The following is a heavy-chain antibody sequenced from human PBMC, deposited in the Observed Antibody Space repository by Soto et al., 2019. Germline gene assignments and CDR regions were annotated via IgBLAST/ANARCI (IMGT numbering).Heavy chain of an antibody. V-gene: IGHV4-34*01. J-gene: IGHJ5*02. CDR2: INHVGGT. D-gene: IGHD3-16*01. CDR3: VRIRYQLPSSVLWLDP. Sequence: LSLTCAVYGGFLSESYWTWIRQPPGKGLEWIGEINHVGGTNYNPSLKSRVTMSVDTSQNQFSLRLISVTAADTAMYFCVRIRYQLPSSVLWLDPWGQGTPVTVYS. CDR1: GGFLSESY.